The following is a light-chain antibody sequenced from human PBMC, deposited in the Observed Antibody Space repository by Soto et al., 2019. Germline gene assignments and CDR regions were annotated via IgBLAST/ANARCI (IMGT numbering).Light chain of an antibody. CDR3: AAWDHSLNGFV. Sequence: QSVLTQPPSASGTPGQRVTISCSGGSSNIGSNTVIWYQPLPGTAPKLLIYSNTQRPSGVPDRFSGSKSGTSASLAISGLQSEDEADYYCAAWDHSLNGFVFGTGTKVTVL. J-gene: IGLJ1*01. V-gene: IGLV1-44*01. CDR2: SNT. CDR1: SSNIGSNT.